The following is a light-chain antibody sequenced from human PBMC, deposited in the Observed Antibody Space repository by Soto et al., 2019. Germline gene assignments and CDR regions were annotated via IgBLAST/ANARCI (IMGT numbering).Light chain of an antibody. Sequence: DIQMTQSPSSLSASVGDRVTITCRASQIINTWVAWYQQKPGKAPKLLIYRASNLVNGVPSRFSGSGSWTEFTLTIRSLQPNDFSIYYCQQYETYSGTFGPGTKVDL. CDR3: QQYETYSGT. CDR1: QIINTW. CDR2: RAS. V-gene: IGKV1-5*03. J-gene: IGKJ3*01.